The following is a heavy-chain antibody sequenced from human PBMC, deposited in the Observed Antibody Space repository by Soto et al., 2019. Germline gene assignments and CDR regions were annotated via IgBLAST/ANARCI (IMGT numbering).Heavy chain of an antibody. CDR2: INPNSGGT. J-gene: IGHJ4*02. V-gene: IGHV1-2*04. D-gene: IGHD2-15*01. CDR1: GHTFTGYY. Sequence: ASVKVSCKASGHTFTGYYMHWVRQAPGQGLEWMGWINPNSGGTNYAQKFQGWVTMTRDTSISTAYMELSRLRSDDTAVYYCARVGGLEVHPPNFFAFWARGTLVPVSA. CDR3: ARVGGLEVHPPNFFAF.